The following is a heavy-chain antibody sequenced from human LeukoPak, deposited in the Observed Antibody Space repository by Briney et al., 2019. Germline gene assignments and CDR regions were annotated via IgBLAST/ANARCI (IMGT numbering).Heavy chain of an antibody. CDR2: INSDGSST. V-gene: IGHV3-74*01. J-gene: IGHJ4*02. CDR3: ARVVGDGATYGPFDY. Sequence: GGSLRLSCAASGFTFSSYWMHWVRQVPGKGLVWVSRINSDGSSTSYADSVEGRFTISRDNAKNTLYLQMNSLRAEDTAVYYCARVVGDGATYGPFDYWGQGTLVTVSS. CDR1: GFTFSSYW. D-gene: IGHD5-12*01.